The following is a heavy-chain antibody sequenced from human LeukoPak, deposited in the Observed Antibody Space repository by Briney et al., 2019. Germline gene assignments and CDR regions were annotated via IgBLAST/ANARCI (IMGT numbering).Heavy chain of an antibody. J-gene: IGHJ6*02. D-gene: IGHD3-10*01. Sequence: GESLKISCKGSGYKFTSYWIAWVRQMPGTGLEWMGIIYPGDSDTRYSPSFQGQVTISADKSISTAYLKWSSLRASDTAMYYCARQYYFGSGSYYNVPSGDYYYGMDVWGQGTTVTVSS. CDR1: GYKFTSYW. V-gene: IGHV5-51*01. CDR2: IYPGDSDT. CDR3: ARQYYFGSGSYYNVPSGDYYYGMDV.